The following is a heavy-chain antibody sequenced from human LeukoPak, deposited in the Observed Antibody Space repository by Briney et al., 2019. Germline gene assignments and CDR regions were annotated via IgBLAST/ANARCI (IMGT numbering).Heavy chain of an antibody. J-gene: IGHJ4*02. CDR3: ARLPVNYDYVWGSYRYRYYFDY. Sequence: GESLKISCKGSGYSFTSYWIGWVRQMPGKGLEWMGIIYPGDSDTRYSPSFQGQVTISADKSISTAYLQWSSLKASDTAMYYCARLPVNYDYVWGSYRYRYYFDYWGRGTLVTVSS. D-gene: IGHD3-16*02. CDR1: GYSFTSYW. CDR2: IYPGDSDT. V-gene: IGHV5-51*01.